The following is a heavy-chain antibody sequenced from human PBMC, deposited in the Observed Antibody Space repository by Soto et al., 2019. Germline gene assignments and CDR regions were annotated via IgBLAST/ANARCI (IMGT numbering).Heavy chain of an antibody. CDR1: GYTFTSYG. Sequence: ASVKISCKASGYTFTSYGISWVRQAPGQGLDWMGWISAYNGNTKYAQDLQGRVSVNTYSATSTDYRVLRSLRSDDTAVYYCARFSGGSYNTYYFYYGMDVWGEGTTVTVSS. J-gene: IGHJ6*04. CDR2: ISAYNGNT. CDR3: ARFSGGSYNTYYFYYGMDV. V-gene: IGHV1-18*01. D-gene: IGHD2-15*01.